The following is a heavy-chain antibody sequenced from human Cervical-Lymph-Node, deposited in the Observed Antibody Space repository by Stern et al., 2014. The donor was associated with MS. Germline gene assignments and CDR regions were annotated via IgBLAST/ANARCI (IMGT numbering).Heavy chain of an antibody. CDR3: AHTQALVWFGGLLDDAFDI. CDR2: IYLNDGN. D-gene: IGHD3-10*01. CDR1: GFSLSTTGMG. J-gene: IGHJ3*02. V-gene: IGHV2-5*01. Sequence: SGPTLVKPTQTLTLTCTFSGFSLSTTGMGVGWIRQPPGQALEWLALIYLNDGNFYNPSLKNRLTITKDTSKNQVVLKVTNMDPVDTATYYCAHTQALVWFGGLLDDAFDIWGQGTMVSVSS.